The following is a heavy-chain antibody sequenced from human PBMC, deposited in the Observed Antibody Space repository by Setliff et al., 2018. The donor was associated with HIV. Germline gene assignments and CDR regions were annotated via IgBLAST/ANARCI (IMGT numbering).Heavy chain of an antibody. CDR1: GYTFTSYY. V-gene: IGHV1-69*05. D-gene: IGHD3-16*02. CDR2: IIPIFGTA. J-gene: IGHJ4*02. Sequence: GASVKVSCKASGYTFTSYYMHWVRQAPGQGLEWMGGIIPIFGTANYAQKFQGRVTITTDESTSTAYMGLSSLKSEDTAVYYCARGGAVELWFRYFDFWGQGTLVTVSS. CDR3: ARGGAVELWFRYFDF.